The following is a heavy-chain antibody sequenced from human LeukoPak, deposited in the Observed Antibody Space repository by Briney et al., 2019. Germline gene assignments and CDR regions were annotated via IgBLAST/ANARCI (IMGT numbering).Heavy chain of an antibody. D-gene: IGHD3-22*01. CDR3: ARDSITMIDY. V-gene: IGHV4-34*01. Sequence: SETLSLTCAVYGGSFSGYYWSWIRQPPGKWLEWIGEINHSGSTNYNPSLKSRVTISVDTSKNQFSLKLSSVTAADTAVYYCARDSITMIDYWGQRTLVTVSS. CDR2: INHSGST. CDR1: GGSFSGYY. J-gene: IGHJ4*02.